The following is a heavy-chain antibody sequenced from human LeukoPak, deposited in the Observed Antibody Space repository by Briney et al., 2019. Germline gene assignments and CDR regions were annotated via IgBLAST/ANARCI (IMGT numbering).Heavy chain of an antibody. J-gene: IGHJ6*03. CDR3: ARQVSDYFYHYIDV. D-gene: IGHD2/OR15-2a*01. V-gene: IGHV4-39*01. CDR2: IYYSGTT. Sequence: SETLSLTCSVSGGSISSSSYYWNWIRQPPGKGLEWVGSIYYSGTTYYNSSLKSRVTISEDTSKNRFSLMLTSVTAADTAVYYCARQVSDYFYHYIDVWGEGTTVIVSS. CDR1: GGSISSSSYY.